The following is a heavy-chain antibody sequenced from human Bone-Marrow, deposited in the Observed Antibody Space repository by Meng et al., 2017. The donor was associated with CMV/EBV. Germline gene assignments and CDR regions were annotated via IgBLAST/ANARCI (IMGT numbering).Heavy chain of an antibody. CDR2: INRGSTTI. CDR1: EITFSNYG. Sequence: AGSLTLSCDVSEITFSNYGMNWVRQAPGKGLEWVSYINRGSTTIYYADSVEGRFTVSRDNTKNSLFLQMTSLRAEDTAVYYCARDARRYSGTYYYYYGMDVWGQGTTVTVSS. V-gene: IGHV3-48*04. D-gene: IGHD1-26*01. J-gene: IGHJ6*02. CDR3: ARDARRYSGTYYYYYGMDV.